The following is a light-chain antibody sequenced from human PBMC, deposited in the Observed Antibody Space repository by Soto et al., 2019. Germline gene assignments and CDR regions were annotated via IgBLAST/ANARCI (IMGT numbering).Light chain of an antibody. CDR2: AAS. J-gene: IGKJ1*01. Sequence: AIQMTQSPSSLSASVGDRVTITCRASQGIRNDLGWYQQKPGTAPKLLIYAASNLESGVPSRFSGSGSGTDFTLTINSLQPEDFAIYYCLQDYSYPRTFGQGTTVEIK. CDR1: QGIRND. V-gene: IGKV1-6*01. CDR3: LQDYSYPRT.